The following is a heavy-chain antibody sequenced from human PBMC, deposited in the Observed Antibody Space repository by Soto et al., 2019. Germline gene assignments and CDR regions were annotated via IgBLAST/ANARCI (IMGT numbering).Heavy chain of an antibody. CDR2: ISYDGEKE. Sequence: QEKLVESGGGVVQPGSSLRLSCAASGFAFRSYGMNLVRQAPGKGLEWVALISYDGEKEYYADSVKGRFTISRDNSDNTLFLRMTSLTSDDSGVYFWVKGGFTVSGEGFDPWGQGNRVTVSS. V-gene: IGHV3-30*18. CDR3: VKGGFTVSGEGFDP. CDR1: GFAFRSYG. J-gene: IGHJ5*02. D-gene: IGHD3-3*01.